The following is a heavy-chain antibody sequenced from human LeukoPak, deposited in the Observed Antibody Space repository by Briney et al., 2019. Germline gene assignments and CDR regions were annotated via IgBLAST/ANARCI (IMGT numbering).Heavy chain of an antibody. V-gene: IGHV1-2*02. D-gene: IGHD6-13*01. J-gene: IGHJ6*04. CDR2: INPNSGGT. CDR1: GYTFTGYY. CDR3: ARHDGGIAAADV. Sequence: EASVKVSCKASGYTFTGYYMHWGRQAPGQGLEWMGWINPNSGGTNYAQKFQGRVTMTRDTSISTAYMELSRLRSDDTAVYYCARHDGGIAAADVWGKGTTVTVSS.